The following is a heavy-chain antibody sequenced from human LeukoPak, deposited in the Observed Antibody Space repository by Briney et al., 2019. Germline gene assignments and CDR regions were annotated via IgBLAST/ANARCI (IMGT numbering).Heavy chain of an antibody. CDR3: AKSSDFWSGYLDY. Sequence: GGSLRLSCAASGFTFSSYWMSWVRQAPGKGLEWVSAISGSGGSTYYADSVKGRFTISRDNSKNTLYLQMNSLRAEDTAVYYCAKSSDFWSGYLDYWGQGTLVTVSS. V-gene: IGHV3-23*01. CDR1: GFTFSSYW. CDR2: ISGSGGST. D-gene: IGHD3-3*01. J-gene: IGHJ4*02.